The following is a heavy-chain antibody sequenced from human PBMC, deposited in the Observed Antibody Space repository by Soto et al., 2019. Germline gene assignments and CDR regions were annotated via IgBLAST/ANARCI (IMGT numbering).Heavy chain of an antibody. J-gene: IGHJ4*02. CDR2: IYYSGST. Sequence: SSETLSLTCTVSGGSISSTSYYWGWIRQPPGKGLEWIGSIYYSGSTYYNPFLKSRVTISVDTSKNQFSLKLSSVAAADTAVYYCARQTQSTSWRYYFDYWGQGNRVT. D-gene: IGHD6-13*01. CDR3: ARQTQSTSWRYYFDY. V-gene: IGHV4-39*01. CDR1: GGSISSTSYY.